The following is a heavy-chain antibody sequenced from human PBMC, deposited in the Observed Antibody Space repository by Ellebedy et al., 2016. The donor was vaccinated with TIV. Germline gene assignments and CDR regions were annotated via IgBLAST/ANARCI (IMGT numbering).Heavy chain of an antibody. CDR1: GFTFTTHS. D-gene: IGHD1-26*01. Sequence: ETLSLTXAASGFTFTTHSMNWVRQAPGKGLEWVSSISGTSSHIYYADSVKGRFTISRDNAKNSLYLQMNSLRAEDTAVYYCARDEIREAEDAFDIWGQGTMVTVSS. V-gene: IGHV3-21*01. CDR3: ARDEIREAEDAFDI. J-gene: IGHJ3*02. CDR2: ISGTSSHI.